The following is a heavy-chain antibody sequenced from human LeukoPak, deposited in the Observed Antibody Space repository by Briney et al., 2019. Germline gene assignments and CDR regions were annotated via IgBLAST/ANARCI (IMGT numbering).Heavy chain of an antibody. Sequence: GGTLGLSCAASGFPFNSYGMSWVRPAPGKGLEWVSGISAGGGSTYYADSVKGRFTISRDNSKNTLYLQMNNLRAEDTAVYYCAKVISSSWYLFDYWGQGTLVTVSS. CDR2: ISAGGGST. D-gene: IGHD6-13*01. CDR3: AKVISSSWYLFDY. CDR1: GFPFNSYG. V-gene: IGHV3-23*01. J-gene: IGHJ4*02.